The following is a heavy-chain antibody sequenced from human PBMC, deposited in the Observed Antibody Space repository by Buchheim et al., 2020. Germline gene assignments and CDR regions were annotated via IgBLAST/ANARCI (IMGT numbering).Heavy chain of an antibody. Sequence: QVQLQESGPRLVKPSETLSLTCTVSGGSVTSGGSVTSGSHYWSWIRQSPGKGLEWIGYLYYSGTINYNPSLKSRATISVDTSKNQFSLKLRSVTAADTAVYYCAREVIMLTRFDPWGQGTL. J-gene: IGHJ5*02. CDR1: GGSVTSGGSVTSGSHY. D-gene: IGHD3-10*01. V-gene: IGHV4-61*01. CDR3: AREVIMLTRFDP. CDR2: LYYSGTI.